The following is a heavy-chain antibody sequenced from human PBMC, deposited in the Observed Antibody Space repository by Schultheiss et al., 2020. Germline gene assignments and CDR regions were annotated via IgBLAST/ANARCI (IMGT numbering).Heavy chain of an antibody. CDR3: ARDGVRENYFDY. Sequence: GGSLRLSCAASGFTFSSYGMHWVRQAPGKGLEWVAVIWYDGSNKYYADSVKGRFTISRDNSKNTLYLQMNSLRSEDTAVYYCARDGVRENYFDYWGQGTLVTVSS. D-gene: IGHD1-26*01. CDR2: IWYDGSNK. J-gene: IGHJ4*02. V-gene: IGHV3-33*01. CDR1: GFTFSSYG.